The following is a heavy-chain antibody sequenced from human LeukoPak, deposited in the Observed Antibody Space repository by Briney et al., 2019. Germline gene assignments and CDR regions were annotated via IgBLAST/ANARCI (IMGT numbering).Heavy chain of an antibody. CDR1: GGSISGFY. J-gene: IGHJ4*02. CDR3: AREYGDLDY. CDR2: IYPSGGT. Sequence: SETLSLTCTVSGGSISGFYWSWIRQPAGKGLEWIGRIYPSGGTNYNPSLKSRVTMSTDTSKNQFSRKLRSVTAADTAVYYCAREYGDLDYWGQGTLVTVSS. V-gene: IGHV4-4*07. D-gene: IGHD2-21*01.